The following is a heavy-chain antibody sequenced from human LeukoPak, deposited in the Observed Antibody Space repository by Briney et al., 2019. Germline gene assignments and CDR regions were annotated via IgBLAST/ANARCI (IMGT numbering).Heavy chain of an antibody. D-gene: IGHD2-2*01. J-gene: IGHJ4*02. CDR1: GGSFSGYY. CDR2: INHSGST. CDR3: ASTSRYCSSTSCGNSLIDY. V-gene: IGHV4-34*01. Sequence: SETLSLTCAVYGGSFSGYYWSWIRQPPGKGLEWIGEINHSGSTNYNPSLKSRVTISVDTSKNQSSLKLSSVTAADTAVYYCASTSRYCSSTSCGNSLIDYWGQGTLVTVSS.